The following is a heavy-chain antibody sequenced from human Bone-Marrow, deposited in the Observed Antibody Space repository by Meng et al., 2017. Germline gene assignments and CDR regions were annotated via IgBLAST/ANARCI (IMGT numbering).Heavy chain of an antibody. J-gene: IGHJ4*02. Sequence: ASVKVSCKASGYTFTGYYMHWVRQAPGQGLEWMGRINPNSGGTNYAQKFQGRVTMTRDTSISTAYMELSRLRSDDTAVYYCARVCYSSGWYDARPFDYWGQGTLVTVSS. V-gene: IGHV1-2*06. D-gene: IGHD6-19*01. CDR2: INPNSGGT. CDR3: ARVCYSSGWYDARPFDY. CDR1: GYTFTGYY.